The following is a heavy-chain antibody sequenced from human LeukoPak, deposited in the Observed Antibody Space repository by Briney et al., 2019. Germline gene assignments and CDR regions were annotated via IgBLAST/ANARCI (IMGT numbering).Heavy chain of an antibody. J-gene: IGHJ4*02. CDR3: ARGDSIVGATKGFDY. Sequence: PGGSLRLSCAASGFTFSSHAMHWVRQAPGKGLEYVSAISSNGGSTYYANSVKGRFTISRDNSKNTLYLQMGSLRAEDMAVYYCARGDSIVGATKGFDYWGQGTLVTVSS. CDR2: ISSNGGST. CDR1: GFTFSSHA. D-gene: IGHD1-26*01. V-gene: IGHV3-64*01.